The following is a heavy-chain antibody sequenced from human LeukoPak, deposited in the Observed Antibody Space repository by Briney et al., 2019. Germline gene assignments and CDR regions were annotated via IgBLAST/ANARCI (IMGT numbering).Heavy chain of an antibody. CDR1: GFSFGSYW. CDR2: INIDGTHT. D-gene: IGHD1-26*01. V-gene: IGHV3-74*01. Sequence: GGSLRLSCEASGFSFGSYWMHWVRQAPGKGLEWVSRINIDGTHTRYADSVKGRFIISRDNAKNTLYLQMHSLRAEDTAVYYCARDQAQWEFFPPPDYWGLGTLVTVSS. CDR3: ARDQAQWEFFPPPDY. J-gene: IGHJ4*02.